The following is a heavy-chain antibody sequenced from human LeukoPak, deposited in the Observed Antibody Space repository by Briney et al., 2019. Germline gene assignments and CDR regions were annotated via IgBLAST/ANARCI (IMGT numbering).Heavy chain of an antibody. D-gene: IGHD3-16*01. CDR1: GFTFSTYG. CDR3: AKANTGGGSNNLGYFHH. V-gene: IGHV3-30*02. J-gene: IGHJ1*01. CDR2: MRNDGSNK. Sequence: GGSLRLSCAASGFTFSTYGMHRDRQAPGKGLEWVAFMRNDGSNKYYADSVRGRFTISRDNSKNTLYLQMNSLRAEDTAVYYCAKANTGGGSNNLGYFHHWGQGTLVTVSS.